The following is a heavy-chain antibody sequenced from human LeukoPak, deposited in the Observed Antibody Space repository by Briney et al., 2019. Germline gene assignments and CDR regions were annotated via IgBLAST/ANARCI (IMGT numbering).Heavy chain of an antibody. CDR3: ARDYGGSSGWFDP. J-gene: IGHJ5*02. CDR1: GYTFTSYD. V-gene: IGHV1-8*01. Sequence: ASVKVSCKASGYTFTSYDINWVRQATGQGLEWMGWMSPNSDNTGSAQKFQGRVTFTRDTSISTAYMELRSLTSEDTAVYYCARDYGGSSGWFDPWGQGTLVTVSS. D-gene: IGHD4-23*01. CDR2: MSPNSDNT.